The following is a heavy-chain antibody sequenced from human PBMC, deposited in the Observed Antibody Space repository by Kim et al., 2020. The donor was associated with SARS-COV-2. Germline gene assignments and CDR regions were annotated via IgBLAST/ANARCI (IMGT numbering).Heavy chain of an antibody. Sequence: GGSLRLSCAASGFTFSSYAMHWVRQAPGKGLEWVAVIWYDGSNKYYADSVKGRFTISRDNSKNTLYLQMNSLRAEDTAVYYCAGVEMATITAEYFQHWGQGTLVTVSS. V-gene: IGHV3-33*01. J-gene: IGHJ1*01. CDR2: IWYDGSNK. CDR1: GFTFSSYA. D-gene: IGHD5-12*01. CDR3: AGVEMATITAEYFQH.